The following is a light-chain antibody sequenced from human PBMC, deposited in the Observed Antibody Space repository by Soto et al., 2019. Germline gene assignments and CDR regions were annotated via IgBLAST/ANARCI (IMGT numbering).Light chain of an antibody. CDR2: DSN. V-gene: IGLV1-51*01. Sequence: QSVLTQPPSVSAAPGQTVTISCSGSSSNIGDSYVSWYQQLPGTAPKLLIYDSNKRFFGIPDRFSGSKSGTSATLAITGLQTGDEADYYCGTWDSSLSAGVFGGGTKVTVL. CDR1: SSNIGDSY. J-gene: IGLJ2*01. CDR3: GTWDSSLSAGV.